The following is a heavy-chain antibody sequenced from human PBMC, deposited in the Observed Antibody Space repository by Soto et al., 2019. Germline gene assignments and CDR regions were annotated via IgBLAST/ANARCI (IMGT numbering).Heavy chain of an antibody. CDR3: ASAVGAPITLFGVARYLEY. CDR1: AYTFTSYP. D-gene: IGHD3-3*01. J-gene: IGHJ4*02. V-gene: IGHV1-3*01. CDR2: SNGGNGNT. Sequence: AFVKLSCNPSAYTFTSYPIHWLRQAPGQRLEWMGWSNGGNGNTKYSQKFQGRVTITRDTSASTDYMDLSTPRSQHTAVSYCASAVGAPITLFGVARYLEYWGQGPPATVSS.